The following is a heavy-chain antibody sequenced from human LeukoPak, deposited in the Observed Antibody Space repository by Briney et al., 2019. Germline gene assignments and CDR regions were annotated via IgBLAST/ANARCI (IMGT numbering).Heavy chain of an antibody. V-gene: IGHV3-74*01. D-gene: IGHD3-22*01. CDR3: ARDENYYDSSGYYDY. Sequence: GGSLRLSCAASGFTFSSYWMHWVRQAPGKGLVWVSRINSDGSSTSYADSVKGRFTVSRDNAKNTLYLQMNSLRAEDTAVYYCARDENYYDSSGYYDYWGQGTLVTVSS. J-gene: IGHJ4*02. CDR2: INSDGSST. CDR1: GFTFSSYW.